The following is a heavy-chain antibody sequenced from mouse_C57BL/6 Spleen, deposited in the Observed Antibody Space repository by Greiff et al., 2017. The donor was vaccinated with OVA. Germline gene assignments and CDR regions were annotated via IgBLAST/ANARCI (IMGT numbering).Heavy chain of an antibody. V-gene: IGHV1-69*01. J-gene: IGHJ4*01. Sequence: VQLQQPGAELVMPGASVKLSCKASGYTFTSYWMHWVKQRPGQGLEWIGEIDPSDSYTNYNQKFKGKSTLTVDKSSSTAYMQLSSLTSEDSAVYYCARRTYAMDYWGKEPQSPSPQ. CDR1: GYTFTSYW. CDR2: IDPSDSYT. CDR3: ARRTYAMDY.